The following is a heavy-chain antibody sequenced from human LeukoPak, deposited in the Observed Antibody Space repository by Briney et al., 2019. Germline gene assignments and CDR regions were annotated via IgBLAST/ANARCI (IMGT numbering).Heavy chain of an antibody. D-gene: IGHD5-24*01. CDR3: ARGEEKATITALDS. J-gene: IGHJ4*02. V-gene: IGHV3-69-1*02. CDR2: I. Sequence: GGSLRLSCAVSGFTFSNYDMHWVRQAPGKGLEWVSAIKGRFAISRDNAENSLYLQMNSLRAVDTAVYFCARGEEKATITALDSWGQGTLVTVSS. CDR1: GFTFSNYD.